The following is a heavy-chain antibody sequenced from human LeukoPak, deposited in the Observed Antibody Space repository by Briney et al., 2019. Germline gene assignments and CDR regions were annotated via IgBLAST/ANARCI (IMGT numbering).Heavy chain of an antibody. V-gene: IGHV1-2*02. Sequence: GGSLRLSCAASGFTFSSYGMHWVRQAPGQGLEWMGCVNPNSGDTNYAQKFQGSVTMTRDTSISTVYMELGRLRSDDTAVYYCARASGSYWWFDSWGQGTLVTVSS. D-gene: IGHD1-26*01. J-gene: IGHJ5*01. CDR1: GFTFSSYG. CDR3: ARASGSYWWFDS. CDR2: VNPNSGDT.